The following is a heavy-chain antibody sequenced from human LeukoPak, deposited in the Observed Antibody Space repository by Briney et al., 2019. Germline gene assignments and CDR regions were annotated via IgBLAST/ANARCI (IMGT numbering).Heavy chain of an antibody. V-gene: IGHV4-34*01. CDR1: GGSFSGYY. CDR2: INHSGST. J-gene: IGHJ4*02. CDR3: ARDVYCSSTSCYGSFDY. Sequence: SETLSLTCAVYGGSFSGYYWSWIRQPPGKGLEWIGEINHSGSTNYNPSLKSRVTISVDTSKNQFSLKLSSVTAADTAVYYCARDVYCSSTSCYGSFDYWGQGTLVTVSS. D-gene: IGHD2-2*01.